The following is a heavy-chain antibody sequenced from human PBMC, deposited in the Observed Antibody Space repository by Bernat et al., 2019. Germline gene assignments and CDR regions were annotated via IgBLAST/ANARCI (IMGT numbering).Heavy chain of an antibody. CDR2: ISYDGSNK. CDR1: GFTFSSYG. CDR3: AKDTWFGEYYFDY. J-gene: IGHJ4*02. V-gene: IGHV3-30*18. D-gene: IGHD3-10*01. Sequence: QVQLVESGGGVVQPGRSPRLSCAASGFTFSSYGMHWVRQAPGKGLEWVAVISYDGSNKYYVDSVKGRFTISRDNSKNTLYLQMNSLRAEDTAVYYCAKDTWFGEYYFDYWGQGTLVTVSS.